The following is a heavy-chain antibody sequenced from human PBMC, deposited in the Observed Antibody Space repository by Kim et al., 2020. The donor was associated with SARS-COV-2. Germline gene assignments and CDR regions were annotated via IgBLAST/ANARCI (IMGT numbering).Heavy chain of an antibody. CDR2: ISAYNGNI. CDR1: GYTFTSYG. D-gene: IGHD6-13*01. J-gene: IGHJ5*02. Sequence: ASVKVSCKASGYTFTSYGISWVRQAPGQGLEWMGWISAYNGNINYAQKLQGRVTMTTDTSTSTAYMELRSLRSDDTAVYYCARDEQQLHQNWFDPWGQGTLVTVSS. CDR3: ARDEQQLHQNWFDP. V-gene: IGHV1-18*01.